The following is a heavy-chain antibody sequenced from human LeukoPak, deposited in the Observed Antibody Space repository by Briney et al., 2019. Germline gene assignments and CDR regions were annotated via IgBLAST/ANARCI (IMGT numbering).Heavy chain of an antibody. CDR3: ARAAGYSSRAATNWFDP. J-gene: IGHJ5*02. D-gene: IGHD6-13*01. CDR1: GYILTGYF. CDR2: INPHSGDT. V-gene: IGHV1-2*02. Sequence: ASVKVSCKVSGYILTGYFLHWVRRAPGQGLEWMGEINPHSGDTNYAQKFQGRVTITADESTSTAYMELSSLRSEDTAVYYCARAAGYSSRAATNWFDPWGQGTLVTVSS.